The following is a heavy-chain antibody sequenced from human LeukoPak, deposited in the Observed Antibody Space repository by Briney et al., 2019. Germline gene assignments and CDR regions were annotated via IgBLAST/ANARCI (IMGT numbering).Heavy chain of an antibody. CDR2: IYSGGST. V-gene: IGHV3-66*01. J-gene: IGHJ4*02. CDR3: AREISGGVRGYSGYEDY. Sequence: PGGSLRLSCAASGFTVSSNYMSWVRQAPGKGLEWVSVIYSGGSTYYADSVKGRFTISRDNSKNTLYLQMNSLRAEDTAVYYCAREISGGVRGYSGYEDYWGQGTLVTVSS. D-gene: IGHD5-12*01. CDR1: GFTVSSNY.